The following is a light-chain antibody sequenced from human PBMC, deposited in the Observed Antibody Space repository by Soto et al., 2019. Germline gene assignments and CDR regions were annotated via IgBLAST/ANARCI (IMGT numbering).Light chain of an antibody. Sequence: QSVRTQPASVSGSPGQSITISCTGTSSDVGSYDLVSWYQHHPGKAPKLMIYEVSKRPSGVSNRFSGSKSVNTASLTISGLQAEDEADYYCCSFAGSSTYVFGTGTKVTVL. CDR3: CSFAGSSTYV. CDR2: EVS. V-gene: IGLV2-23*02. CDR1: SSDVGSYDL. J-gene: IGLJ1*01.